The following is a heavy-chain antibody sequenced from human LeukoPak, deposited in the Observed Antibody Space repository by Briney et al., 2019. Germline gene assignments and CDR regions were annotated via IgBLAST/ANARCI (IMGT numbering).Heavy chain of an antibody. CDR3: AGGRTPYYYDSSGYFDY. CDR2: IIPILGIA. J-gene: IGHJ4*02. D-gene: IGHD3-22*01. Sequence: SVKVSCKASGGTFSSYTISWVRQAPGQGLEWMGRIIPILGIANYAQKFQGRVTITADKSTSTAYMELSSLRSEDTAVYYCAGGRTPYYYDSSGYFDYWGQGTLVTVSS. CDR1: GGTFSSYT. V-gene: IGHV1-69*02.